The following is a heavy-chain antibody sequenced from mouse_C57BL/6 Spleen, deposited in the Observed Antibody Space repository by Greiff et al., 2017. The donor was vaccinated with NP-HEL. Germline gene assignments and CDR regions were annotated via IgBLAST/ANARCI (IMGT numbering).Heavy chain of an antibody. J-gene: IGHJ3*01. Sequence: VKLVESGPGLVAPSQSLSITCTVSGFSLTSYGVDWVRQPPGKGLEWLGVIWGGGSTNYNSALMSRLSISKDNSKSQVFLKMNSLQTDDTARYYGAKHGGDVGAWCAYWGQGTLVTVSA. CDR2: IWGGGST. D-gene: IGHD1-1*02. CDR1: GFSLTSYG. V-gene: IGHV2-9*01. CDR3: AKHGGDVGAWCAY.